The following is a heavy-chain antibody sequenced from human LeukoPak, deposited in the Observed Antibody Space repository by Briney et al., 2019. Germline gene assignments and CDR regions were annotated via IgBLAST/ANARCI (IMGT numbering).Heavy chain of an antibody. CDR2: IYYSGST. CDR1: GGSISSYY. V-gene: IGHV4-59*01. CDR3: ARDHRPGYYGMDV. J-gene: IGHJ6*02. Sequence: SETLSLTCTVSGGSISSYYWSWIRQPPGKGLEGIGYIYYSGSTNYNPSLKSRVTISVDTSKNQFSLKLSSVTAADTAVYYCARDHRPGYYGMDVWGQGTTVTVSS. D-gene: IGHD7-27*01.